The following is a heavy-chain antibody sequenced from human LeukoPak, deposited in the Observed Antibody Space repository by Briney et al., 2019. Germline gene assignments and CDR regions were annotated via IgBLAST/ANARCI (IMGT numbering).Heavy chain of an antibody. Sequence: SETLSLTCTVSGYSISSGYYWGWIRQPPGKGLEWIGSIYHSGSTYYNPSLKSRVTISVGTSKNQFSLKLSSVTAADTAVYYCARVGGITMIVVVNAFDIWGQGTMVTVSS. CDR3: ARVGGITMIVVVNAFDI. CDR2: IYHSGST. J-gene: IGHJ3*02. D-gene: IGHD3-22*01. CDR1: GYSISSGYY. V-gene: IGHV4-38-2*02.